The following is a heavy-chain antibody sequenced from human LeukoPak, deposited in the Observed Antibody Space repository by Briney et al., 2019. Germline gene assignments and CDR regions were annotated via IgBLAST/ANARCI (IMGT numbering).Heavy chain of an antibody. Sequence: PGGSLRLSCAASGFTFSNYWMSWVRQAPGKGLEWVANIKEDGSAKYYVDSVKGRFTISRDNAKNSLYLQMNSLRAEDTALYYCARDVGGAVAGTFDYWGQGTLVTVSS. CDR2: IKEDGSAK. J-gene: IGHJ4*02. CDR3: ARDVGGAVAGTFDY. CDR1: GFTFSNYW. D-gene: IGHD6-19*01. V-gene: IGHV3-7*03.